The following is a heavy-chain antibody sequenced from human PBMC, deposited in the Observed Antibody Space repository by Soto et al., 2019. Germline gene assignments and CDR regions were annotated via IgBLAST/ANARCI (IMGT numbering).Heavy chain of an antibody. J-gene: IGHJ6*03. Sequence: PSQPLSLTCAVYGGYFRGLYWSWIRQPPGKGLEWIGEINHSGSTNYNPSLKSRVTISVDTSKNQFSLKLSSVTAADTAVYYCARGLGYYGSGTFLFYYYYYMDVWGKGTTVTVSS. CDR3: ARGLGYYGSGTFLFYYYYYMDV. CDR1: GGYFRGLY. V-gene: IGHV4-34*01. CDR2: INHSGST. D-gene: IGHD3-10*01.